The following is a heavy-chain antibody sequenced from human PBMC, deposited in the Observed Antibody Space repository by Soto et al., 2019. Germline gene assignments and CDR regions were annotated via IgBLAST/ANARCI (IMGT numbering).Heavy chain of an antibody. CDR2: IYYRGYT. Sequence: PSETLSLTCAVSGGSLTSSSYYWGWIRQAPGRGLEWIGTIYYRGYTYYNPSLESRVTISADTSKNQLSLNLRSVTAADTAVYYCASPAGADYTFDYWGQGILVTVSS. CDR3: ASPAGADYTFDY. CDR1: GGSLTSSSYY. J-gene: IGHJ4*02. V-gene: IGHV4-39*01. D-gene: IGHD4-4*01.